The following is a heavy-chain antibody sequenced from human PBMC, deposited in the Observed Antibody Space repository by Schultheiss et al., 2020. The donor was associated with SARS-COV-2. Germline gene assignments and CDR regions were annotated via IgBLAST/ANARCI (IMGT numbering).Heavy chain of an antibody. CDR1: GGTFSSYA. CDR3: ARDLQASVGYRPRDWFDP. Sequence: SVKVSCKASGGTFSSYAISWVRQAPGQGLEWMGGIIPIFGIANYAQKFQGRVTITADKSTSTAYMELSSLRSDDTAVYYCARDLQASVGYRPRDWFDPWGQGTLVTVSS. J-gene: IGHJ5*02. V-gene: IGHV1-69*10. D-gene: IGHD1-26*01. CDR2: IIPIFGIA.